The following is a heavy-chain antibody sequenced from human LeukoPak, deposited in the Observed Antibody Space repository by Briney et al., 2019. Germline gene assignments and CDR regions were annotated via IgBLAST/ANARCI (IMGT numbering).Heavy chain of an antibody. CDR2: MNPSSATT. Sequence: ASVKVSCKASGYTFTSFDITWVRQAAGQGLEWMGWMNPSSATTSCAQKFQGRVTMIRDISVTTAYMELSNLRSDDTAVYYCARGGVDSSGWPYYWGQGTLVTVSS. D-gene: IGHD6-19*01. V-gene: IGHV1-8*01. CDR3: ARGGVDSSGWPYY. J-gene: IGHJ4*02. CDR1: GYTFTSFD.